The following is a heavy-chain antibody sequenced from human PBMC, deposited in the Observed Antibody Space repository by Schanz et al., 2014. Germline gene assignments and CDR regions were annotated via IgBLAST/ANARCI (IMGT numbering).Heavy chain of an antibody. Sequence: QVQLVQSGAEVKKPGASVRVSCKVSGYAFTTYGISWVRQAPGQGPEFMGWISTFRNEDTNSAQRFQGRLTMTTDTATSTAYMELRTLRSADTAVYYCARAKRFGDMDVWGQGTTVTVSS. CDR3: ARAKRFGDMDV. CDR2: ISTFRNEDT. J-gene: IGHJ6*02. V-gene: IGHV1-18*01. D-gene: IGHD3-10*01. CDR1: GYAFTTYG.